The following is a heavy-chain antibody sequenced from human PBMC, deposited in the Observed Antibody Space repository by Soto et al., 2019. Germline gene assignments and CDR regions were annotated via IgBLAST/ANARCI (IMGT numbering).Heavy chain of an antibody. Sequence: EVQLMESGGALAQPGGSLRLSCAASGFTFSSHWMSWVRQAPGRGLEWVANISPNGGAKYYLDSVKGRFTISRDDAQNSLYLQMNSLRAEDTAVYYCARDSNWALDYWGQGTLVTVSS. CDR2: ISPNGGAK. CDR3: ARDSNWALDY. D-gene: IGHD7-27*01. CDR1: GFTFSSHW. J-gene: IGHJ4*02. V-gene: IGHV3-7*04.